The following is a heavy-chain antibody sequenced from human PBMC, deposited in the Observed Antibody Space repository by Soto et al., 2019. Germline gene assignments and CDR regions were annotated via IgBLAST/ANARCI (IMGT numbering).Heavy chain of an antibody. J-gene: IGHJ6*01. CDR3: ARDKATSDV. CDR1: GYTFTSYA. CDR2: INDXNGNT. V-gene: IGHV1-3*01. Sequence: XVKVSCKASGYTFTSYAMHWVRQAPGQRLEWMXWINDXNGNTKYSQKXXRRVTITXXKSESTAYMELSSMRSEDTAVYYCARDKATSDVWGQGTTVTVSS.